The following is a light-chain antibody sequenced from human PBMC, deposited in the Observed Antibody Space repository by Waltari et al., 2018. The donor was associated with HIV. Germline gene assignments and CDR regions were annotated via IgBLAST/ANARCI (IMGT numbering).Light chain of an antibody. CDR3: SSYMNSGTLV. Sequence: QSGLTQPASVPGSLGQSLTISCFASSADFSLHNHVSWYHHHPAKAPQRVIYDDNIRPSEIPFRCSASKAGNTASLTISGLQVDDEADYYCSSYMNSGTLVFGGGTKVTVL. V-gene: IGLV2-14*01. CDR2: DDN. CDR1: SADFSLHNH. J-gene: IGLJ3*02.